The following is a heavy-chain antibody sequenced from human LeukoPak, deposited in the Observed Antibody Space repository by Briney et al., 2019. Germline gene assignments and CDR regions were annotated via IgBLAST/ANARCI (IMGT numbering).Heavy chain of an antibody. CDR1: GGSISSYY. Sequence: SETLSLTCTVSGGSISSYYWSWIRQPPGKGLEWIGYIFYSWSTNYNPSLKSRVTISVDTSKNQFSLKLSSVTAADTAVYYCARAGDDYYDSSGYYSRGNWFDPWGQGTLVTVSS. J-gene: IGHJ5*02. V-gene: IGHV4-59*01. D-gene: IGHD3-22*01. CDR3: ARAGDDYYDSSGYYSRGNWFDP. CDR2: IFYSWST.